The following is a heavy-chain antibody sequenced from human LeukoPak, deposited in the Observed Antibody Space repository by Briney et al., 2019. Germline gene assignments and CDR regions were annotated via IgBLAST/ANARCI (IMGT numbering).Heavy chain of an antibody. CDR1: GLTFSDSW. CDR3: ATYTHWVAGDV. D-gene: IGHD3-16*01. CDR2: MNQDGSAK. V-gene: IGHV3-7*01. Sequence: GGSLRLSCAASGLTFSDSWMSWVRQAPGKGLEWVANMNQDGSAKGYVDSVKGRFTIFRDNARNSLYLQMSSLRPEDTAVYYCATYTHWVAGDVWGQGTTVTVSS. J-gene: IGHJ6*02.